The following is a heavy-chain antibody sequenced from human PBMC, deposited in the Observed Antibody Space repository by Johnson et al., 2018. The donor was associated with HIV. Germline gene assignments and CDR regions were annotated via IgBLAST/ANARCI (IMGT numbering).Heavy chain of an antibody. D-gene: IGHD1-14*01. J-gene: IGHJ3*02. CDR2: IKQGGSEQ. CDR1: GFTFSSYR. CDR3: ATRDPTHRPGVFDI. V-gene: IGHV3-7*01. Sequence: VQLVESGGGLVQPGGSLRLSCAASGFTFSSYRMSWVRQAPGKGLEWVANIKQGGSEQYFVDPPTGRFIISRDNAKNSLYLQMTSLRAEDTAVYYCATRDPTHRPGVFDIWGQGTMVTISS.